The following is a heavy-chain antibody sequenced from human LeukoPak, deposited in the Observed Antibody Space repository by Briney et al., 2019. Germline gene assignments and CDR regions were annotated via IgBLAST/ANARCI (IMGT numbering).Heavy chain of an antibody. CDR1: GGSFSGSY. CDR2: INHSGGT. Sequence: SETLSLTCAVYGGSFSGSYWSWIRQPPGKGLEWIGEINHSGGTNYNPSLKSRVTISVDTSNNQCSLKLSSVTAADTAVYYCARYVAVAGTIKWFDPWGQGTLVTVSS. V-gene: IGHV4-34*01. D-gene: IGHD6-19*01. J-gene: IGHJ5*02. CDR3: ARYVAVAGTIKWFDP.